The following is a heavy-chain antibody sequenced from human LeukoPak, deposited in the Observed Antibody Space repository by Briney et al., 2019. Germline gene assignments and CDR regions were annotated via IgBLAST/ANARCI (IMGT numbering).Heavy chain of an antibody. V-gene: IGHV3-23*01. CDR3: AKLITQRVHDAFDI. D-gene: IGHD5-24*01. CDR1: GFPFTSYA. J-gene: IGHJ3*02. CDR2: ISGSGVTT. Sequence: GGSLRLSCAASGFPFTSYAMTWVRQAPGKGLEWVSAISGSGVTTYFADSVKGRFTISRDNSKNTLYLQMNSLRAEDTAVYYCAKLITQRVHDAFDIWGQGTMVTVSS.